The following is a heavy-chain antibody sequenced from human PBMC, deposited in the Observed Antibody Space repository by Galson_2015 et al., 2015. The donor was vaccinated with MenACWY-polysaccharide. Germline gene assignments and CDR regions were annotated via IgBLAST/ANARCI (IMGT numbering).Heavy chain of an antibody. CDR2: IKQDATEK. V-gene: IGHV3-7*01. CDR3: ARWVSGWFDY. CDR1: GFMFSGYW. J-gene: IGHJ4*02. Sequence: SLRLSGAASGFMFSGYWMGWVRQAPGKGLEWVANIKQDATEKYYADSVKGRFTISRDSAKNSLFLQMDSLRAEDTAVYYCARWVSGWFDYWGQGTLVTVST. D-gene: IGHD6-19*01.